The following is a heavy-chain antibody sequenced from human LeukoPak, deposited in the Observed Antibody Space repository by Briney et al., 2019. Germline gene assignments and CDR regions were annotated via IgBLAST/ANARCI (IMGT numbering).Heavy chain of an antibody. CDR3: AKDLVNDDGPEY. CDR1: GFTFSSYA. Sequence: GGSLRLSCAASGFTFSSYAMSWVRQAPGKGLEWVSAISGSGGSTYYADSVKGRFTISRDNSKNTLYLQMNSLRGDGTAVYYCAKDLVNDDGPEYWGQGTLVTVSS. V-gene: IGHV3-23*01. D-gene: IGHD1-1*01. J-gene: IGHJ4*02. CDR2: ISGSGGST.